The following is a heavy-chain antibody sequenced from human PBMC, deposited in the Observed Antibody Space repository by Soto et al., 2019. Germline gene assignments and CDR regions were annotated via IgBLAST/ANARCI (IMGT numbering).Heavy chain of an antibody. CDR2: IYRTGST. CDR3: ASRDPGTSVDY. V-gene: IGHV4-4*02. D-gene: IGHD1-7*01. Sequence: QVQLQESGPGLVKPSGTLSLTCAVSGGSFTSNNLWTWVRQPPGQGLEWVGEIYRTGSTNYTPSLKSRVTISLDKSENQFSLKVTALTAADTAVYYCASRDPGTSVDYWGQGTLVTVSS. CDR1: GGSFTSNNL. J-gene: IGHJ4*02.